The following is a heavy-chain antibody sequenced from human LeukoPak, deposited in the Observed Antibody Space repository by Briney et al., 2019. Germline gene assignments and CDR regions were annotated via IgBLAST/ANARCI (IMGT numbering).Heavy chain of an antibody. CDR2: ISSSSSYI. D-gene: IGHD5-18*01. CDR3: ASIGDTAMKFDY. CDR1: GFTFSSYS. V-gene: IGHV3-21*01. Sequence: GGSLRLSCAASGFTFSSYSMNWVRQAPGKGLEWVSSISSSSSYIYYADSVKGRFTISRDNAKNSLYLQMNSLRAEDTAVYYCASIGDTAMKFDYWGQGTLVTVSS. J-gene: IGHJ4*02.